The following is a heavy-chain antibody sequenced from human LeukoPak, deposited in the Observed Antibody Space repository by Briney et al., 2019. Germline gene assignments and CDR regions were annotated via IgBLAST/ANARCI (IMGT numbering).Heavy chain of an antibody. Sequence: VASVKVSCKASGYTFTGYYMHWVRQAPGQGLEWMGWINPNSGGTNYAQKFQGRVTMTRDTSISTAYMEPSRLRSGDTAVYYCAREVQGHDYWGQGTLVTVSS. CDR1: GYTFTGYY. J-gene: IGHJ4*02. CDR2: INPNSGGT. CDR3: AREVQGHDY. D-gene: IGHD1-1*01. V-gene: IGHV1-2*02.